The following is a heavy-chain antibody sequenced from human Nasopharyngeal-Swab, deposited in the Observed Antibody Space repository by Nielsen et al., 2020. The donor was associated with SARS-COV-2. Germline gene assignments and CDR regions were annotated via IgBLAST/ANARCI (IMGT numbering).Heavy chain of an antibody. Sequence: GGSLRLSCAASGFTLSSYEMNWVRQAPGKGLEWISYISSTGSTIYNADSVKGRFTISRDNAKSSLHLQMNSLRAEDTAVYYCARHYDFWSGYYNSHFYGMDVWGQGTTVTVSS. CDR3: ARHYDFWSGYYNSHFYGMDV. J-gene: IGHJ6*02. CDR1: GFTLSSYE. D-gene: IGHD3-3*01. V-gene: IGHV3-48*03. CDR2: ISSTGSTI.